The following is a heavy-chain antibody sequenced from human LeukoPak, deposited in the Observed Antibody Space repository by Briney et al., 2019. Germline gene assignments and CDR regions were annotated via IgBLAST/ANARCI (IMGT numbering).Heavy chain of an antibody. CDR2: ISAYNGHT. CDR1: GYTFHSYG. V-gene: IGHV1-18*01. CDR3: ARDRGVLIDDYGDYNWFDP. Sequence: ASVKVSCKATGYTFHSYGISWVRQHPAQGLEWMGWISAYNGHTNYAQKFQGRVPMTRDTSISTAYMELSRLRSDDTAVYDCARDRGVLIDDYGDYNWFDPWGQGTLVTVSS. J-gene: IGHJ5*02. D-gene: IGHD4-17*01.